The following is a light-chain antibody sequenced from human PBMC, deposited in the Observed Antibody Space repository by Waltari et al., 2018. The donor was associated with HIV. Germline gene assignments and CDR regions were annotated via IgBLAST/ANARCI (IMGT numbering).Light chain of an antibody. J-gene: IGLJ2*01. CDR2: DVI. Sequence: QSALTQPPSASGSPGQTVTLPFTGTSSAGGGYNYVPWHHQHPGKAPKPMIYDVIKRPSGVPDRFSGSKSGNTASLTVSGLQPEDEADYYCSSHAGSKVVFGGGTRLTVL. CDR1: SSAGGGYNY. V-gene: IGLV2-8*01. CDR3: SSHAGSKVV.